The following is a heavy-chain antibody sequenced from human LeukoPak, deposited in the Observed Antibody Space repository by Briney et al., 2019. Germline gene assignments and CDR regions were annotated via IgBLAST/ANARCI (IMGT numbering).Heavy chain of an antibody. V-gene: IGHV3-23*01. Sequence: TGGSLRLSCAASGFTFSNYAMNWVRQAPGKGLEWVSGIRVTYNTYYADSVKGRFTISRDNSDNTLYLQMSGLRAEDTAVYYCAKGAGSNWYDVAYFDYWGQGTLVTVSS. D-gene: IGHD6-13*01. CDR2: IRVTYNT. CDR1: GFTFSNYA. J-gene: IGHJ4*02. CDR3: AKGAGSNWYDVAYFDY.